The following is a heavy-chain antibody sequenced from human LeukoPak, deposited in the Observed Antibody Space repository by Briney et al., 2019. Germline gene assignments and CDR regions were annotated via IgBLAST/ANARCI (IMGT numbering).Heavy chain of an antibody. CDR3: AHDYCSSTSCWEEYFDY. CDR1: GCSRRTRGVG. D-gene: IGHD2-2*01. Sequence: CGPTLFKAAPTLTLTCTLSGCSRRTRGVGVGWIRQPPGKALEWLSLIYWDDDKSYSTSLKSRLTITNATSKHHVVLTMTTMDPVDTATYYCAHDYCSSTSCWEEYFDYWGQGTLVTVSS. J-gene: IGHJ4*02. V-gene: IGHV2-5*02. CDR2: IYWDDDK.